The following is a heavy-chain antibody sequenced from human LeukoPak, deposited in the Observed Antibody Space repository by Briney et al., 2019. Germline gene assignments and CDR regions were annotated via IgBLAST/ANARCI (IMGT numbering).Heavy chain of an antibody. Sequence: PGRSLRLSCAASGFTFDDYAMHWVRQAPGKGLGGVSGISWNSGSIGYADSVKGRFTISRDNAKNSLYLQMNSLRAEDMALYYCATGYCSSTSCSDYWGQGTLVTVSS. CDR1: GFTFDDYA. CDR2: ISWNSGSI. J-gene: IGHJ4*02. CDR3: ATGYCSSTSCSDY. D-gene: IGHD2-2*01. V-gene: IGHV3-9*03.